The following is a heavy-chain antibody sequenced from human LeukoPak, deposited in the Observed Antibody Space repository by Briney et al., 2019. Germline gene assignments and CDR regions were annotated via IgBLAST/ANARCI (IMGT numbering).Heavy chain of an antibody. CDR1: GGSISSYY. J-gene: IGHJ3*01. CDR2: IYYSGST. V-gene: IGHV4-59*01. D-gene: IGHD3-10*01. CDR3: ARGGWSAFDF. Sequence: SETLSLTCTVSGGSISSYYWSWIRQPPGKGLEWIGYIYYSGSTNYNPSLKSRVTISVDTSKNQFSLKLSSVTAADTAVYYCARGGWSAFDFWGQGTMVTVSS.